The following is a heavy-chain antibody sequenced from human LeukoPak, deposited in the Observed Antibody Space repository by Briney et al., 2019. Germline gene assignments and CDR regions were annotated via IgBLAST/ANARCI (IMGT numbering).Heavy chain of an antibody. CDR2: IYYSGST. Sequence: SETLSLTCTVSGGSISSYYWSWIRQPPGKGLEWIGYIYYSGSTNYNPSLKSRVTISVDTSKNQFSLKLSSVTAADTAVYYCARALGYSGYDYYLDYWGQGTLVTVSS. J-gene: IGHJ4*02. CDR1: GGSISSYY. V-gene: IGHV4-59*01. D-gene: IGHD5-12*01. CDR3: ARALGYSGYDYYLDY.